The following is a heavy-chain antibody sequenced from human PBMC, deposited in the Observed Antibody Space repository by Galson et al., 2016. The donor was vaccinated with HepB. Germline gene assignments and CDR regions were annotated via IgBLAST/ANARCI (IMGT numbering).Heavy chain of an antibody. CDR2: VSGSASGT. CDR1: GFTFSTYA. J-gene: IGHJ2*01. CDR3: AKGGRAYYDNFNGVDLYFDF. V-gene: IGHV3-23*01. D-gene: IGHD3-9*01. Sequence: SLRLSCAASGFTFSTYAMSWVRQAPGKGLEWVSGVSGSASGTYYADSVKGRFSISRDNSKNTLFLQLNSRRAEDTAVYYCAKGGRAYYDNFNGVDLYFDFWGRGTLLPVSS.